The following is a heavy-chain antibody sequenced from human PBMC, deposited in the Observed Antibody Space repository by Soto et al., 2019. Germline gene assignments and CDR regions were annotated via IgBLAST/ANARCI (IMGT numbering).Heavy chain of an antibody. CDR3: TRDWSAVIGTPFDL. D-gene: IGHD6-19*01. CDR1: GFTFSAFD. J-gene: IGHJ3*01. V-gene: IGHV3-30-3*01. CDR2: SSYDGDTK. Sequence: QLQLEESGGGVVQPEESLRLSCEASGFTFSAFDMHWVRQSPGKGLEWVATSSYDGDTKYYANSVKGRFTISRDNSRNTLDLHMNSLRAEDTAMYYCTRDWSAVIGTPFDLWGQGTMVVVSS.